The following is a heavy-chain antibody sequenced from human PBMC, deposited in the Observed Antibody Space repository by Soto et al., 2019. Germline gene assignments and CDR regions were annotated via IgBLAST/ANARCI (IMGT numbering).Heavy chain of an antibody. CDR1: GYTFTSYG. J-gene: IGHJ4*02. CDR2: ISAYNGNT. V-gene: IGHV1-18*01. CDR3: ARDLGYYDFWSGFVY. Sequence: GASVKVSCKASGYTFTSYGISWVRQAPGQGLEWMGWISAYNGNTNYAQKLQGRVTMTTDTSTSTAYMELRSLRSDDTAVYYCARDLGYYDFWSGFVYWGQGTLVTVSS. D-gene: IGHD3-3*01.